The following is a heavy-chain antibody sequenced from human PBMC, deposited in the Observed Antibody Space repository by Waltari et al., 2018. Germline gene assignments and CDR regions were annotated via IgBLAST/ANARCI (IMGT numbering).Heavy chain of an antibody. CDR2: IYYSGST. V-gene: IGHV4-39*07. J-gene: IGHJ3*02. D-gene: IGHD2-15*01. CDR1: GGSISSSSYY. CDR3: ARGCSGGSCYSEHAFDI. Sequence: QLQLQESGPGLVKPSETLSLTCTVSGGSISSSSYYWGWIRQPPGKGLEWIGSIYYSGSTDYNPALKSRVTISVDTSKNQFSLKLSSVTAADTAVYYCARGCSGGSCYSEHAFDIWGQGTMVTVSS.